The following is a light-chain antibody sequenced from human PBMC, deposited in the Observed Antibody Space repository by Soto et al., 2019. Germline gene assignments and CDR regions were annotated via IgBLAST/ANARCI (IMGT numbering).Light chain of an antibody. CDR1: SGYSNYK. J-gene: IGLJ2*01. CDR3: GADHGGGSNFSVV. V-gene: IGLV9-49*01. CDR2: VGTGGIVG. Sequence: QPVLTQPPSASASLGASVTLTCTLSSGYSNYKVDWYQQRPGKGPRFVMRVGTGGIVGSKGDGIPDRFSVLGSGLNRYLTIKNIQEEDESDYHCGADHGGGSNFSVVFGGGTKLTVL.